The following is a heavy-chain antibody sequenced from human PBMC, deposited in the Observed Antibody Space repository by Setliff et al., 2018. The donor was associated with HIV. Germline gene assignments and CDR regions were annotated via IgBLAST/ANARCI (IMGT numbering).Heavy chain of an antibody. CDR3: ARGGGSNGAGGAFDI. D-gene: IGHD2-8*01. V-gene: IGHV7-4-1*02. J-gene: IGHJ3*02. Sequence: ASVKVSCKASGYTFTSYAMNWVRQAPGQGLEWMGWINTNTGNPTYAQGFTGRFVFSLDTSVSTRYLQISSLKSEATAVYYCARGGGSNGAGGAFDIWGQGTMVTVSS. CDR2: INTNTGNP. CDR1: GYTFTSYA.